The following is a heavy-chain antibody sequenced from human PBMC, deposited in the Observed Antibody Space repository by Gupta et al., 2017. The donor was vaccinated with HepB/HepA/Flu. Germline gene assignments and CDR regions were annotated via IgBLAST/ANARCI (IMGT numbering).Heavy chain of an antibody. CDR1: GFTFSSYA. J-gene: IGHJ4*02. D-gene: IGHD2-21*02. CDR2: ISYDGSNK. V-gene: IGHV3-30-3*01. Sequence: QVQLVESGGGVVQPGRSLRLSCAASGFTFSSYAMHWVRQAPGKGLEWVAVISYDGSNKYYADSGKGRFTISRDNSKNTLYLQMNSLRAEDTAVYYCARGQVVTATTFDYWGQGTLVTVSS. CDR3: ARGQVVTATTFDY.